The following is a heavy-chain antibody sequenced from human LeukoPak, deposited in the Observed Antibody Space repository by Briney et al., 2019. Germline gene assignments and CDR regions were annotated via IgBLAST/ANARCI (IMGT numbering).Heavy chain of an antibody. CDR3: ARDVRILVVAATRVDY. J-gene: IGHJ4*02. D-gene: IGHD2-15*01. Sequence: ASVKVSCKVSGYTLTELSMHWVRQAPGKGLEWMGGFDPEDGETIYAQKFQGRVTMTEDTSTDTAYMELRSLRSDDTAVYYCARDVRILVVAATRVDYWGQGTLVTVSS. V-gene: IGHV1-24*01. CDR1: GYTLTELS. CDR2: FDPEDGET.